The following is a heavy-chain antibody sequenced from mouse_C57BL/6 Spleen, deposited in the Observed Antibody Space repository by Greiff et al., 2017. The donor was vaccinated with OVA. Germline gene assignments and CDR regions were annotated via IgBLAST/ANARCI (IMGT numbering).Heavy chain of an antibody. J-gene: IGHJ4*01. D-gene: IGHD2-1*01. V-gene: IGHV1-77*01. Sequence: VQLVESGAELVKPGASVKISCKASGYTFPAYYINWVKQRPGQGLACIGKIGPGSGSTYYNEKFKGKAILTADKSSSTAYMQLSSLTSEDSAVYFCASLYPYYAMDYWGQGTSVTVSS. CDR2: IGPGSGST. CDR3: ASLYPYYAMDY. CDR1: GYTFPAYY.